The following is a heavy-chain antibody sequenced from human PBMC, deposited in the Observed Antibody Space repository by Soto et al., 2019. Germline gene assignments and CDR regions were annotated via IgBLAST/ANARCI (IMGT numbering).Heavy chain of an antibody. CDR1: GYIFTTYG. CDR3: ARDIQFYSDSSCYRDVFDI. D-gene: IGHD3-22*01. Sequence: QVQLVQSGTEVKKPGASVKVSCKASGYIFTTYGISWVRQAPGQGLEWMGWISANNGNTYYAQKFQGRVTMNTDTPTRTIYMELRSLRSDYTAVYYCARDIQFYSDSSCYRDVFDIWGQGTKVTVSS. V-gene: IGHV1-18*01. J-gene: IGHJ3*02. CDR2: ISANNGNT.